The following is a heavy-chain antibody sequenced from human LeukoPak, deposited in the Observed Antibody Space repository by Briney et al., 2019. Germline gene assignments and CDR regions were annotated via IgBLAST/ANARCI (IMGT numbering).Heavy chain of an antibody. Sequence: SETLSLTCTVSRGSITSGDNYWGWARHPPGKGLEWIAYIYYSGSTSYNPSLKSRAIISLDTSKNQFSLKLTSVTAADTAVYYCARAGYSSSWYSTFDYWGQGTLVTVSS. CDR2: IYYSGST. V-gene: IGHV4-30-4*01. J-gene: IGHJ4*02. CDR3: ARAGYSSSWYSTFDY. D-gene: IGHD6-13*01. CDR1: RGSITSGDNY.